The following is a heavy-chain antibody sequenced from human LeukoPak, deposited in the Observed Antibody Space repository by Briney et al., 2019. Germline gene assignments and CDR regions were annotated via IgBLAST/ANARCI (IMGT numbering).Heavy chain of an antibody. CDR2: FFYGETT. CDR3: ARAGPYCPSSTCYLPAYYYMDV. Sequence: SETLSLTCAVSGYSLSSGYYWGWIRQPPGKGLEWIGNFFYGETTYYNLSLKTRVAISVDASKNQFSLRLTSMTAADTAVYYCARAGPYCPSSTCYLPAYYYMDVWGKGTTVTVSS. V-gene: IGHV4-38-2*01. CDR1: GYSLSSGYY. J-gene: IGHJ6*03. D-gene: IGHD2-2*01.